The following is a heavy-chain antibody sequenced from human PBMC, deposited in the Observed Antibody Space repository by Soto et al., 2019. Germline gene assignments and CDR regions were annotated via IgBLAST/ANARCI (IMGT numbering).Heavy chain of an antibody. Sequence: GASVKVSCKASGFTFTISAVQWVRQASGQRLEWIGWIVVGSGNTNYAQKFQERVTIARDMSTSTAYMELSSLRSEDTAVYYCAAVGGTGTFNGMDVWGQGTTVTVSS. D-gene: IGHD1-1*01. J-gene: IGHJ6*02. CDR3: AAVGGTGTFNGMDV. CDR2: IVVGSGNT. CDR1: GFTFTISA. V-gene: IGHV1-58*01.